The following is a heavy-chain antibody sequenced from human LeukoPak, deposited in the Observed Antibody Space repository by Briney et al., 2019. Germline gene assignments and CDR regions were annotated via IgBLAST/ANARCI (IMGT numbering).Heavy chain of an antibody. J-gene: IGHJ4*02. D-gene: IGHD2-15*01. CDR1: GFNFSSYA. CDR3: TTDLYCSGGTCYSGIY. Sequence: GGSLRLSCAASGFNFSSYAMHWVRQAPGKGLEWVGRIKSKTDGGTTDYAAPVKGRLAISRDDSKNMLYLQMNSLKTEDTALYYCTTDLYCSGGTCYSGIYWGQGTLVTVSS. V-gene: IGHV3-15*01. CDR2: IKSKTDGGTT.